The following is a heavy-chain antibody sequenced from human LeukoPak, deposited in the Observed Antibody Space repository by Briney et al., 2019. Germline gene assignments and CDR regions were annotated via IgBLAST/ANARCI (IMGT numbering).Heavy chain of an antibody. CDR3: ARDLLWFGELHTPPPIDY. CDR2: IYYSGST. D-gene: IGHD3-10*01. Sequence: PSETLSLTCTVSGGSISSTNYYWGWIRQPPGKGLEWIGSIYYSGSTYYNPSLKSRVTISVDTSKNQFSLKLSSVTAADTAAYYCARDLLWFGELHTPPPIDYWGQGTLVTVSS. J-gene: IGHJ4*02. CDR1: GGSISSTNYY. V-gene: IGHV4-39*07.